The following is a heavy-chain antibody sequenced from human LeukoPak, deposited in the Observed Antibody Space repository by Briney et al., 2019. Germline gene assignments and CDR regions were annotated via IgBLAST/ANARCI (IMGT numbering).Heavy chain of an antibody. J-gene: IGHJ5*02. D-gene: IGHD2-15*01. V-gene: IGHV1-69*01. CDR2: VIPIFGTA. Sequence: SVKVSCKASGGTFSSYVISWVRQAPGQGLEWMGGVIPIFGTANYAQKFQGRVTITADESTSTAHMELSSLRSEDTAVYYCARKYCSGGSCQINNWFDPWGQGTLVTVSS. CDR3: ARKYCSGGSCQINNWFDP. CDR1: GGTFSSYV.